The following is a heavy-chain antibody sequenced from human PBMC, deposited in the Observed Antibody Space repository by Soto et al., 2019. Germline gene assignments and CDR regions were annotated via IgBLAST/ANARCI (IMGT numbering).Heavy chain of an antibody. Sequence: PGGSLRLSCAASGFTFSSYAMSWVRQAPGKGLEWVSAISGSGGSTYYADSVKGRFTISRDNSKNTLYLQMNSLRAEDTAVYYCAKDVSTMTQLFKTTNWFDPWGQGTLVTVSS. V-gene: IGHV3-23*01. J-gene: IGHJ5*02. CDR3: AKDVSTMTQLFKTTNWFDP. D-gene: IGHD3-22*01. CDR1: GFTFSSYA. CDR2: ISGSGGST.